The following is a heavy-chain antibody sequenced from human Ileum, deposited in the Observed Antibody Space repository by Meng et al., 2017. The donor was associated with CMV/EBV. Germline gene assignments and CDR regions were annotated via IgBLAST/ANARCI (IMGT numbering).Heavy chain of an antibody. V-gene: IGHV3-21*01. CDR1: GFTFSSYS. J-gene: IGHJ6*02. Sequence: GGSLRLSCAASGFTFSSYSMNWVRQAPGKGLEWVSSISSSSSYIYYADSVKGRFTISRDNAKNSLYLQMNSLRAEDTAVYYCARAWFGDYYYYYGMDVWGQGTMVTVSS. D-gene: IGHD3-10*01. CDR2: ISSSSSYI. CDR3: ARAWFGDYYYYYGMDV.